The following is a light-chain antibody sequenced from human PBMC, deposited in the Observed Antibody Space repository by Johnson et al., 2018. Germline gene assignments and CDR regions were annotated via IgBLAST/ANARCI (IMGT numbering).Light chain of an antibody. J-gene: IGLJ1*01. CDR2: ENN. CDR1: SYNIGNNY. CDR3: GTWDSSLSAGNV. V-gene: IGLV1-51*02. Sequence: QSVLTQPHSVSAAPGQKVTISCSGSSYNIGNNYVSWYQQLPGTAPKLLIYENNKRPSGIPDRFSGSKSGTSATLGITGLQTGDEADYYCGTWDSSLSAGNVFGTGTKVTVL.